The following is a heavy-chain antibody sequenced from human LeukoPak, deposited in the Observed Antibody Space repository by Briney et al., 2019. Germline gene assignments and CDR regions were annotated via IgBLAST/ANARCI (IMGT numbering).Heavy chain of an antibody. V-gene: IGHV1-24*01. J-gene: IGHJ3*02. D-gene: IGHD3-22*01. CDR1: GYTLTELS. Sequence: GASVKVSCKVSGYTLTELSMHWVRQAPGKGLEWMGGFDPEDGETIYAQKFQGRVTMTEATSTDTAYMELSSLRSEDTAVYYCATGGRIDSSGLSGAFDIWGQGTMVTVSS. CDR2: FDPEDGET. CDR3: ATGGRIDSSGLSGAFDI.